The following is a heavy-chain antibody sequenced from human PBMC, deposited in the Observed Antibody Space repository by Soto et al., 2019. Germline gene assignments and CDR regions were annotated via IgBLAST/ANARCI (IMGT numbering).Heavy chain of an antibody. J-gene: IGHJ4*02. CDR1: GGSISSYY. CDR3: ARHVTTVTTVGY. Sequence: QVQLQESGPGLVKPSETLSLTCTVSGGSISSYYWSWIRQPPGKGLEWIGYIYYSGSTNYNPSLKSRVTISVDTSKSQFPLQLSSVTAADAAVYYCARHVTTVTTVGYWGQGTLVTVSS. V-gene: IGHV4-59*08. CDR2: IYYSGST. D-gene: IGHD4-17*01.